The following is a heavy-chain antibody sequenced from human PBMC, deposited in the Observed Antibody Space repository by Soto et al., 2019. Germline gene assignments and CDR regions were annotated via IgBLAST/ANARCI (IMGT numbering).Heavy chain of an antibody. D-gene: IGHD5-12*01. CDR2: ISYDGSNK. CDR3: AKPVTVATIAPYYFDY. Sequence: GGSLRLSCAASGFTFSSYGMHWVRQAPGKGLEWVAVISYDGSNKYYADSVKGRFTISRDNSKNTLYLQMNSLRAEDTVFYYCAKPVTVATIAPYYFDYWGQGTLVTVSS. J-gene: IGHJ4*02. CDR1: GFTFSSYG. V-gene: IGHV3-30*18.